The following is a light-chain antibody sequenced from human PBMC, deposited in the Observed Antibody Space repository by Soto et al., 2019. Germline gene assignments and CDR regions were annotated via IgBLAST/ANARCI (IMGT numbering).Light chain of an antibody. J-gene: IGKJ4*01. CDR2: VAS. Sequence: DIQITQSPSSLSASVGDRVTITCRASQSISSYLNWYQQKPGEAPNLLIYVASNLQSGVPSRFSGSGSGTDFSLTISSLQPDDFATYYCQQTFDSPLTFXGGTKVDIK. CDR1: QSISSY. CDR3: QQTFDSPLT. V-gene: IGKV1-39*01.